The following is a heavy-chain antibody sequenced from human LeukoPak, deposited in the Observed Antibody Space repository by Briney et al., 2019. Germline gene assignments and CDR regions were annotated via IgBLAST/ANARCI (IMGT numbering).Heavy chain of an antibody. J-gene: IGHJ3*02. Sequence: SETLSLTCAVSHDSSYSSIYYWGWVRQPPGKGLEWIGSIYYSGSTYYNPSLKSRVTISVDKSKNQFSLKLSSVTAADTAVYYCAGRYGDYDAGAFDIWGQGTMVTVSS. CDR3: AGRYGDYDAGAFDI. D-gene: IGHD4-17*01. CDR2: IYYSGST. CDR1: HDSSYSSIYY. V-gene: IGHV4-39*01.